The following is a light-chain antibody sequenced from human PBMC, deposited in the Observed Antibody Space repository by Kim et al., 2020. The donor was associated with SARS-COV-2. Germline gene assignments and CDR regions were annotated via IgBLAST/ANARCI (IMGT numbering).Light chain of an antibody. V-gene: IGLV1-44*01. CDR2: SNN. Sequence: ELTQPPSASGTPGQRVTISCSGSSFNIGSNNVFGYQPLPGAALNLLIYSNNQRPSGIPDRFSGSRSGTSASLTSSGLQSGDEADYYCAVWDDSLKQGVFGGGTQLTVL. J-gene: IGLJ3*02. CDR1: SFNIGSNN. CDR3: AVWDDSLKQGV.